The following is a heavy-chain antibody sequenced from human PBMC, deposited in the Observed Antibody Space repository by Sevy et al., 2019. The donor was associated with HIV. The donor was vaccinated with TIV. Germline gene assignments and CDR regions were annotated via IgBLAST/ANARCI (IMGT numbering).Heavy chain of an antibody. J-gene: IGHJ6*02. V-gene: IGHV3-23*01. Sequence: GGSLRLSCAASGFTFINYGMGWVRQAPGKGLEWVSVISGSGDTTNYADSVKGRFVISRDNSKDTMYLQLNSLRAEDTAVYYCAKDIRVALVVPSPGYGMDVWGHRTSVTVSS. D-gene: IGHD2-15*01. CDR1: GFTFINYG. CDR2: ISGSGDTT. CDR3: AKDIRVALVVPSPGYGMDV.